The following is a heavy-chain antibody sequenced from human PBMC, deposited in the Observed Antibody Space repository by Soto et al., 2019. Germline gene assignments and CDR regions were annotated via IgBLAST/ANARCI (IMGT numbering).Heavy chain of an antibody. D-gene: IGHD6-19*01. CDR2: IRYDGSKQ. J-gene: IGHJ4*02. CDR1: GFTFSTYA. V-gene: IGHV3-33*01. CDR3: ARGGNNGWSLDY. Sequence: QVQLVESGGGVVQPGRSLRLSCAASGFTFSTYAMHWVRQAPDTGLGWEAIIRYDGSKQYYADSVEGRFTITRDNSKNTLSLQLNSLRAEDTAVYYCARGGNNGWSLDYWGQGTLVTVSS.